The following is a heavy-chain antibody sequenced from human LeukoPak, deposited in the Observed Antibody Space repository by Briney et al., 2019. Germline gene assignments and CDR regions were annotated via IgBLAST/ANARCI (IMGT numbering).Heavy chain of an antibody. CDR1: GGSISSGGYY. J-gene: IGHJ4*02. CDR3: AREYCSGGSCYSGPFDY. CDR2: IYHSGST. V-gene: IGHV4-30-2*05. Sequence: SETLSLTCTVSGGSISSGGYYWSWIRQPPGKGLEWIGYIYHSGSTYYNPSLKSRVTISVDTSKNQFSLKLSSVTAADTAVYYCAREYCSGGSCYSGPFDYWGQGTLVTVSS. D-gene: IGHD2-15*01.